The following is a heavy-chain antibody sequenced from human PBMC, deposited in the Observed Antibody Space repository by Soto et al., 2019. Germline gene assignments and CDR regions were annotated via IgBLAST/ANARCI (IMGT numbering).Heavy chain of an antibody. D-gene: IGHD4-17*01. J-gene: IGHJ6*03. CDR1: GFTFSSYG. Sequence: GGSLRLSCAASGFTFSSYGMHWVRQAPGKGLEWVAVIWYDGSNKYYADSVKGRFTISRDNSKNTLYLQMNSLRAEDTAVYYCASQGPYGDYDYYYYMDVWGKGTTVTVSS. V-gene: IGHV3-33*01. CDR2: IWYDGSNK. CDR3: ASQGPYGDYDYYYYMDV.